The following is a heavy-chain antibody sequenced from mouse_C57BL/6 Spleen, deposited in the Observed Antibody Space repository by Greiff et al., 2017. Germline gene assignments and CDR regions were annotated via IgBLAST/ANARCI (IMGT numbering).Heavy chain of an antibody. J-gene: IGHJ3*01. CDR1: GYSFTGYY. CDR2: INPSTGGT. D-gene: IGHD2-2*01. Sequence: VQLQQSGPELVKPGASVKISCKASGYSFTGYYMNWVKQSPEKSLEWIGEINPSTGGTTYNQKFKAKATLTVDKSSSTAYMQLKSLTSEDSAVYYCARERSTMVTTGFRSWGQGTLVTVSA. V-gene: IGHV1-42*01. CDR3: ARERSTMVTTGFRS.